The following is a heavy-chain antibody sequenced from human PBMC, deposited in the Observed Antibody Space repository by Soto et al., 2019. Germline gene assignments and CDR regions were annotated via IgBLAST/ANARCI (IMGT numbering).Heavy chain of an antibody. V-gene: IGHV3-11*05. Sequence: QVQLVESGGDLVKPGGSLRLSCAASGFPFSDYYMSWIRQAPGKGLEWVSSIGISSSYTNYADSVKGRFTISRDNARNSLYLQMNCLRAKDTAVYYCARRRPTGYYNYWGKGTLVTVSA. CDR2: IGISSSYT. CDR3: ARRRPTGYYNY. D-gene: IGHD3-9*01. J-gene: IGHJ4*02. CDR1: GFPFSDYY.